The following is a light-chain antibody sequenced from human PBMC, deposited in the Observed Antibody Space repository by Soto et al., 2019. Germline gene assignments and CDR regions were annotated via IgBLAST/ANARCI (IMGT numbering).Light chain of an antibody. Sequence: EIVLTQSPGTLSLSPGERATISCRTSQSISSSSLAWYQQRPGQPPRLLIYGAFSRATGVPDKFRGSGSGTDFTLTFSRLGPEDFAVYYCQQYGYSPRTFGQGTKGEI. CDR2: GAF. CDR1: QSISSSS. CDR3: QQYGYSPRT. V-gene: IGKV3-20*01. J-gene: IGKJ1*01.